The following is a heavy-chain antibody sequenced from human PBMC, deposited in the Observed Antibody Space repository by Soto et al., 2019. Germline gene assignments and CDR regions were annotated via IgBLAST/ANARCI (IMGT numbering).Heavy chain of an antibody. D-gene: IGHD2-21*02. J-gene: IGHJ4*02. Sequence: PSETLSLTCTVSGGSINNYYWSWIRQPPGKGLEWIGYIYYSGSTNYNPSLKSRVTISVDTSKNQFSLKLSSVTAADTAIYYCTRVGGGYCGGDCYIPGFDYWGQGTLVTV. CDR2: IYYSGST. CDR1: GGSINNYY. V-gene: IGHV4-59*01. CDR3: TRVGGGYCGGDCYIPGFDY.